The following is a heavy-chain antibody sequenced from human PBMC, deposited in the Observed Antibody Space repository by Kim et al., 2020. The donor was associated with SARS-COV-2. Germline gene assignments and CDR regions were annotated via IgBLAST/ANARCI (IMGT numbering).Heavy chain of an antibody. CDR2: IIPVFGAA. D-gene: IGHD1-26*01. V-gene: IGHV1-69*06. J-gene: IGHJ4*02. CDR3: ARDEVDTFDY. Sequence: SVKVSCKASGGSFTKYVTSWLRQAPGQGLEWMGGIIPVFGAANYAQKFQGRVTITANKSTSTVYMELSSLRSDDTAVYYCARDEVDTFDYWGQGTLVTV. CDR1: GGSFTKYV.